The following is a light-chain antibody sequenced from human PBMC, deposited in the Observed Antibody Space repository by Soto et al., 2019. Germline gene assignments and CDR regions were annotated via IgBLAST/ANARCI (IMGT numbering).Light chain of an antibody. Sequence: DIQMTQSPSTLSASVGDRVTITCRASQSISSWLAWYQQKPGKAPKLLIYKASSLESGVPSRFSGSGSGTEFTLTISSLQPDDFATYYCQQIHSTSSYTFGQGPRWIS. J-gene: IGKJ2*01. CDR3: QQIHSTSSYT. V-gene: IGKV1-5*03. CDR1: QSISSW. CDR2: KAS.